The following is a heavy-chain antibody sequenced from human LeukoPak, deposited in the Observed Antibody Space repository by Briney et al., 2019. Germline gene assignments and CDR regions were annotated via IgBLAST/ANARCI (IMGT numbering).Heavy chain of an antibody. CDR1: GFTFSNYW. D-gene: IGHD5-24*01. J-gene: IGHJ3*02. CDR2: INNDGGGT. V-gene: IGHV3-74*01. Sequence: PGGSLRLSCIASGFTFSNYWIHWVRHPPGKGLVWVSRINNDGGGTIYADSVRGRFTISRDNAKNTLYLQMNSLGAEDTAIYYCARGGYNHAFDIWGQGTVVTVSS. CDR3: ARGGYNHAFDI.